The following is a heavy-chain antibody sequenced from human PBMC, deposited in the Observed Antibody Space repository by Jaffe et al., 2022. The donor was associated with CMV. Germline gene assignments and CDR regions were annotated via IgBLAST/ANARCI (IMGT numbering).Heavy chain of an antibody. J-gene: IGHJ6*02. Sequence: EVQLVESGGGLVQPGGSLRLSCAASGFTFSSYSMNWVRQAPGKGLEWVSYISSSSSTIYYADSVKGRFTISRDNAKNSLYLQMNSLRDEDTAVYYCARVPTLTGTFGYYYYGMDVWGQGTTVTVSS. CDR2: ISSSSSTI. V-gene: IGHV3-48*02. CDR1: GFTFSSYS. CDR3: ARVPTLTGTFGYYYYGMDV. D-gene: IGHD1-20*01.